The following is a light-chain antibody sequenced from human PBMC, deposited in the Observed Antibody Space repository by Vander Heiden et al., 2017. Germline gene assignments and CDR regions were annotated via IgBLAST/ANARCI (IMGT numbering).Light chain of an antibody. Sequence: SYVLTQPPSVSVAPGKTARITCGGNDIESKTVHWYQQKPGQAPVLVLYDDGDRPSGIPERFSGSNSVNTATLTISRVEAGDEADYYCQVWDSSSDHVVFGGGTKLTVL. CDR3: QVWDSSSDHVV. J-gene: IGLJ2*01. V-gene: IGLV3-21*01. CDR2: DDG. CDR1: DIESKT.